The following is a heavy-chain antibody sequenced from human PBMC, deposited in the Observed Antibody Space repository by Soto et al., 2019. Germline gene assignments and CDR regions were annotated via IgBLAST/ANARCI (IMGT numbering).Heavy chain of an antibody. Sequence: EVQLLESGGGLVQPGGSLRLSCAASGFTFSTYSMAWVRQAPGKGLAWVSGLSGGGANTFYADSVKGRFTISVDNSKNTVYLPMTSLRVEDTDVYYCARWDGYCDEWGQGALVTVSS. CDR2: LSGGGANT. CDR1: GFTFSTYS. D-gene: IGHD1-26*01. J-gene: IGHJ4*02. V-gene: IGHV3-23*01. CDR3: ARWDGYCDE.